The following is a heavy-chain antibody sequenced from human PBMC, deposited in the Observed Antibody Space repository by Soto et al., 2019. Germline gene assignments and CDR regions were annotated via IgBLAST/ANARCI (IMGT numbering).Heavy chain of an antibody. J-gene: IGHJ6*03. D-gene: IGHD3-3*01. CDR3: ARRYYDFWSGYYGLPSHVNYYRDV. Sequence: QVQLQESGPGLVKPSQTLSLTCTVSGGSISSGGYYWSWIRQHPGKGLEWIGYIYYSGSTYYNPSLKSRVTISVDTSKNQCSLKLSSVTAADTAVYYCARRYYDFWSGYYGLPSHVNYYRDVWGKGTTVTVSS. CDR1: GGSISSGGYY. CDR2: IYYSGST. V-gene: IGHV4-31*03.